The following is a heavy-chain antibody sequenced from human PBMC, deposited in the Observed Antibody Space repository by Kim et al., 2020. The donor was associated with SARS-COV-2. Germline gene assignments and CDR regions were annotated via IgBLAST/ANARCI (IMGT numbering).Heavy chain of an antibody. CDR1: GFTFESYS. CDR3: ATGIYAADYSYYHGVDF. Sequence: GGSLRLSCAASGFTFESYSMHWVRQVPGKGLEWVSCIDCKSGSRDYADSVKGRFTISRDNAKDSLYLQMDSLRPEDTALYYCATGIYAADYSYYHGVDFWGQGTTVTVSS. D-gene: IGHD2-2*01. V-gene: IGHV3-9*01. CDR2: IDCKSGSR. J-gene: IGHJ6*02.